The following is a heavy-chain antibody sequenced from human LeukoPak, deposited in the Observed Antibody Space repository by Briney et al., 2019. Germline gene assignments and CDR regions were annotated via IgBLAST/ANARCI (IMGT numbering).Heavy chain of an antibody. V-gene: IGHV1-8*03. CDR1: GYTFTSYD. CDR3: AREVEYQLLFDY. D-gene: IGHD2-2*01. J-gene: IGHJ4*02. CDR2: MNPNSGNT. Sequence: VASVKVSCKASGYTFTSYDINWVRQATGQGLEWMGWMNPNSGNTGYAQKFQGRVTITRNTSISTAYMELSSLRSEDTAVYYCAREVEYQLLFDYWGQGTLVTVSS.